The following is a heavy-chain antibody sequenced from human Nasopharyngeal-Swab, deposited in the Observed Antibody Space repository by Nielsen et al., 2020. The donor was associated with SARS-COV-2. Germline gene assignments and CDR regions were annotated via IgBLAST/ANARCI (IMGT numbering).Heavy chain of an antibody. Sequence: SETLSLTCTVSGGSISSYYWSWVRPPPGKGLEWIGNIYYSGSTNSNPSLKSRVTISVDTSKNQFSLQLNSLTPEETAVYYCARDRVPQSFLTFYYGSGSYDCWGQGTLVTVSS. V-gene: IGHV4-59*12. CDR1: GGSISSYY. D-gene: IGHD3-10*01. J-gene: IGHJ4*02. CDR2: IYYSGST. CDR3: ARDRVPQSFLTFYYGSGSYDC.